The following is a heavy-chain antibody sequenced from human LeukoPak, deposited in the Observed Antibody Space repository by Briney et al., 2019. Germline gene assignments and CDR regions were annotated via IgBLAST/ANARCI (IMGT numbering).Heavy chain of an antibody. CDR2: ISFDGNHK. J-gene: IGHJ4*02. V-gene: IGHV3-30*04. Sequence: PGGSLRLSCAASGFIFSKYAMHWVRQAPGKGPEWVATISFDGNHKYYVDSVKGRFTISRDNAKNSLYLQMNSLRAEDTAVYYCARDGESLWYGDYWGQGTLVTVSS. D-gene: IGHD3-10*01. CDR1: GFIFSKYA. CDR3: ARDGESLWYGDY.